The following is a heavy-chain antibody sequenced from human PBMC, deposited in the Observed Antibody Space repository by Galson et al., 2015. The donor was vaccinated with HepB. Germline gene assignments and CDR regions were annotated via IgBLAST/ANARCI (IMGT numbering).Heavy chain of an antibody. V-gene: IGHV1-18*01. Sequence: SVKVSCKASGYSFANYGISWVRQAPGQGLEWMGWISTYNGNTNYAQNFQGRVSMSTDTATSTAYMEVRSLTFDDTAVYYCTRGGHLGALSSLGYWGQGTLVAVSS. CDR3: TRGGHLGALSSLGY. J-gene: IGHJ4*02. D-gene: IGHD3-16*02. CDR2: ISTYNGNT. CDR1: GYSFANYG.